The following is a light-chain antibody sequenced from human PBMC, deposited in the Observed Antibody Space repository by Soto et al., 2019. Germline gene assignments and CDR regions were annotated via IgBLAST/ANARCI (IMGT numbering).Light chain of an antibody. V-gene: IGKV3-15*01. CDR1: QSVMNN. Sequence: EIVLTQSPVTLSLSPGESATLSFWASQSVMNNLAWYQQKPGQAPILLICGASTRATGIPDRFSGSGSGTEFTLTISSLQSEDFAVYYCQQYKNWPRTFGQGTKVDIK. CDR3: QQYKNWPRT. CDR2: GAS. J-gene: IGKJ1*01.